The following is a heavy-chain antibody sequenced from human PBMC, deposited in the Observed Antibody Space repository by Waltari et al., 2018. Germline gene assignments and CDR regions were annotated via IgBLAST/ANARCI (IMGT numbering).Heavy chain of an antibody. CDR2: ISYDGSHK. D-gene: IGHD3-22*01. Sequence: QVQLVESGGGVVQRGRSLRLSCAASGFTFSRSATHGVRQAPGKGLEWVAVISYDGSHKYYADSVKGRFTISRDSSKNTLFLQMNSLRVEDTAVYYCARDIAYHDSSGYYPYYFDYWGQGALVTVSS. V-gene: IGHV3-30-3*01. CDR1: GFTFSRSA. J-gene: IGHJ4*02. CDR3: ARDIAYHDSSGYYPYYFDY.